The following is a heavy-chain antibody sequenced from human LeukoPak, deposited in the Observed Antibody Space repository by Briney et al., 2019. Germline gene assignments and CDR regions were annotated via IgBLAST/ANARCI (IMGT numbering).Heavy chain of an antibody. CDR3: ARDGTLIVVVPAAPRYYYYGMDV. Sequence: ASVTVSFKASGYTFTIYAMNWVRQAPGQGLEWMGWINTNTGNPTYAQGFTGRFVFSLDTSVSTAYLQISSLKAEDTAVYYCARDGTLIVVVPAAPRYYYYGMDVWGQGTTVTVSS. J-gene: IGHJ6*02. V-gene: IGHV7-4-1*02. CDR1: GYTFTIYA. D-gene: IGHD2-2*01. CDR2: INTNTGNP.